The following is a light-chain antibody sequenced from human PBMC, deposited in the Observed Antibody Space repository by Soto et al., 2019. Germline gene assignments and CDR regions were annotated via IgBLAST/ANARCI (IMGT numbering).Light chain of an antibody. J-gene: IGKJ2*01. V-gene: IGKV1-5*03. Sequence: DIRMTQSPSTLSASVGDRVTITCRASQSIGPALAWYQQKPGKAPNLLIYRASNLESGVPSRFSGSGSGTEFTLAISSLQPDDFATYYCQQYHIFLTFGQGTKLEIK. CDR3: QQYHIFLT. CDR2: RAS. CDR1: QSIGPA.